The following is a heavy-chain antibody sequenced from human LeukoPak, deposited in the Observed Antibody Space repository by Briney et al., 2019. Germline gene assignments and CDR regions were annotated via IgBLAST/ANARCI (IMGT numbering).Heavy chain of an antibody. CDR3: ARGPCWGGDCYNYFDY. D-gene: IGHD2-21*02. CDR1: GDSISSGGYY. Sequence: SQTLSLTCIVSGDSISSGGYYWGWIRQPPGKGLEWIGSIYYSGSTYYNPSLKSRVTISVDTSKSQFSLKLSSVTAADTAVYYCARGPCWGGDCYNYFDYWGQGTLVTVSS. V-gene: IGHV4-39*01. J-gene: IGHJ4*02. CDR2: IYYSGST.